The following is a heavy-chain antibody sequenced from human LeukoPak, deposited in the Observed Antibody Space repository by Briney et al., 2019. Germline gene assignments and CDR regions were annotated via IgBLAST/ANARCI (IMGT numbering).Heavy chain of an antibody. D-gene: IGHD5-18*01. CDR3: ARATYSYERAFDI. V-gene: IGHV4-61*02. J-gene: IGHJ3*02. CDR1: GGSISSGSYY. CDR2: IYTSGST. Sequence: PSETLSLTCTVSGGSISSGSYYWSWIRQPAGKGLEWIGRIYTSGSTNYNPSLKSRVTISVDTSKNQFPLKLSSVTAADTAVYYCARATYSYERAFDIWGQGTMVIVSS.